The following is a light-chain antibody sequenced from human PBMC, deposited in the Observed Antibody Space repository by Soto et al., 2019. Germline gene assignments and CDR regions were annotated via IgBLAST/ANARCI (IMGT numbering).Light chain of an antibody. CDR2: EVT. CDR1: TSDLGDYKY. V-gene: IGLV2-14*01. CDR3: SLYTISRV. Sequence: LTQPASVSGSPGQSITISCTGTTSDLGDYKYISWYQQHPGKVPKLIIYEVTNRPSGVSNRFSGSKSGNTASLTISGLQAEDEADYYCSLYTISRVFGGGTKLTVL. J-gene: IGLJ3*02.